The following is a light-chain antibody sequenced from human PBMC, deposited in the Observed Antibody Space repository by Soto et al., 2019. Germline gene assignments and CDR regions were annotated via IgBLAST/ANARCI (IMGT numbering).Light chain of an antibody. Sequence: QSALTQPASVSGSPGQSITISCTGTSSDVGGYNCVSWYQQHPGKAPKLMIYDVSNRPSGVSNRFSGSKSGNTASLAISGLQAEDEADYDCSSYTSSSTLGFGGGTKLTVL. CDR1: SSDVGGYNC. CDR3: SSYTSSSTLG. CDR2: DVS. V-gene: IGLV2-14*01. J-gene: IGLJ2*01.